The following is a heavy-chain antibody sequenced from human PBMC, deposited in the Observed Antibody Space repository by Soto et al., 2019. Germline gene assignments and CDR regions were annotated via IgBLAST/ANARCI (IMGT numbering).Heavy chain of an antibody. CDR1: GYTFTSYD. Sequence: ASVKVSCKASGYTFTSYDINWVRQATGQGLEWMGWMNPNSGNTGYAQKFQGRVTMTRNTSISTAYMELSSLRSEDTAVYYCARANLPYYDYIWGSYRFSYSFDIWGQGTLVTVSS. CDR2: MNPNSGNT. CDR3: ARANLPYYDYIWGSYRFSYSFDI. J-gene: IGHJ3*02. D-gene: IGHD3-16*02. V-gene: IGHV1-8*01.